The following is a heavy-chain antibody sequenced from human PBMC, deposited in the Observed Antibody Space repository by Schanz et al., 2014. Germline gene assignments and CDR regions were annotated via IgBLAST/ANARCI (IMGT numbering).Heavy chain of an antibody. V-gene: IGHV3-23*04. CDR2: ISSTGGST. J-gene: IGHJ6*02. Sequence: EVPLVESGGGLGQRGGSLIVSCAASGFTFSSYGMHWVRQAPGKGLEWVSAISSTGGSTYYADSVKGRFTISRDNSKNTLSLLVNSLRGEDTATYYCAKAFRTTKYYGMDVWGQGTTVTVS. CDR3: AKAFRTTKYYGMDV. CDR1: GFTFSSYG. D-gene: IGHD1-1*01.